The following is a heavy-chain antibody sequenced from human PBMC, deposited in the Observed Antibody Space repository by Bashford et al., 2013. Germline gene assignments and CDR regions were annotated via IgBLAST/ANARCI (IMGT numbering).Heavy chain of an antibody. CDR2: VSGSGDRT. D-gene: IGHD4-17*01. V-gene: IGHV3-23*01. Sequence: HSGGSLRLSCAASEFSFSTFDMNWVRQTPGKGLEWVSGVSGSGDRTYYADSVKGRFAISRDNSKNTLYLQMNSLRAEDTAVYYCAKKREGQDGDYYFDYWGQGTLVTVSS. J-gene: IGHJ4*02. CDR3: AKKREGQDGDYYFDY. CDR1: EFSFSTFD.